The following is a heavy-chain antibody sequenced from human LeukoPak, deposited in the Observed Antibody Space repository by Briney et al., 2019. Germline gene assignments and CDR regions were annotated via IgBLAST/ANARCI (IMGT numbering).Heavy chain of an antibody. Sequence: PGGSLRLTCAASGFTFDDAIHWVRQAPGKGLEWVSLISGDGDSTYYADSVKGRFTVSRDNARNSLYLQMNSLRAEDTAVYYCARGSYGDFEYWGQGTLVTVSS. J-gene: IGHJ4*02. V-gene: IGHV3-43*02. CDR3: ARGSYGDFEY. CDR1: GFTFDDA. CDR2: ISGDGDST. D-gene: IGHD4-17*01.